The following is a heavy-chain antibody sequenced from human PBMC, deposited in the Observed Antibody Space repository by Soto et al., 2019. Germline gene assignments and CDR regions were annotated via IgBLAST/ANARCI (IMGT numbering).Heavy chain of an antibody. J-gene: IGHJ3*02. D-gene: IGHD3-9*01. CDR2: ISAYNGNT. CDR3: AREVLRYFDWLPKKTYAFDI. V-gene: IGHV1-18*01. CDR1: GYTFTSYG. Sequence: ASVKVSCKASGYTFTSYGISWVRQAPGQGLEWMGWISAYNGNTNYAQKLQGRVTMTTDTSTSTAYMELRSLRSDDTAVYYCAREVLRYFDWLPKKTYAFDIWGQGKMVTVS.